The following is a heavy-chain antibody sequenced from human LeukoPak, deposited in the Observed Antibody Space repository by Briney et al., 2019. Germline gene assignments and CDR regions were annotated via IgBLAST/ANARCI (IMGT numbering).Heavy chain of an antibody. CDR3: ARDGWVLASYYKYGVDA. D-gene: IGHD3-10*01. CDR1: GFTINTSN. Sequence: SESLSLTCTVSGFTINTSNMNWVRQSPGKGLEWIGYIYYTGRTNYNPSLKKRPTILVDTSKNQLSLNLSSVTAADAAVYYCARDGWVLASYYKYGVDAWGQGTTVIVSS. J-gene: IGHJ6*02. V-gene: IGHV4-59*01. CDR2: IYYTGRT.